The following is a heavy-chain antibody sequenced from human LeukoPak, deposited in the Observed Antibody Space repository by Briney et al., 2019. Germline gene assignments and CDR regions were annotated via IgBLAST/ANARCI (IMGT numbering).Heavy chain of an antibody. J-gene: IGHJ4*02. CDR3: ARAPYYYDSSGYYGYYFDY. Sequence: ASVKVSCKASGGTFSSYAISWVRQAPGQGLEWMGGIIPIFGTANYAQKFQGRATITADESTSTAYMELSSLRSEDTAVYYCARAPYYYDSSGYYGYYFDYWGQGTLVTVSS. CDR2: IIPIFGTA. V-gene: IGHV1-69*13. CDR1: GGTFSSYA. D-gene: IGHD3-22*01.